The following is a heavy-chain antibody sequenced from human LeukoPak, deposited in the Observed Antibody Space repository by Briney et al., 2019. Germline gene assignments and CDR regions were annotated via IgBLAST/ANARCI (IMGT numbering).Heavy chain of an antibody. D-gene: IGHD3-22*01. Sequence: GGSLRLSCAASGFTFSSYGMHWVRQAPGKGLEWVAVISYDGSNKYYADSVKGQFTISRDNSKNTLYLQMNSLRAEDTAVYYCAKSDYYDSSGYYYDPNDAFDIWGQGTMVTVSS. V-gene: IGHV3-30*18. CDR3: AKSDYYDSSGYYYDPNDAFDI. CDR2: ISYDGSNK. CDR1: GFTFSSYG. J-gene: IGHJ3*02.